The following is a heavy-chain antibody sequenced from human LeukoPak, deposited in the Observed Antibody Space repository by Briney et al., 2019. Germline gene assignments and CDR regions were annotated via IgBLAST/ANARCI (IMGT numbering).Heavy chain of an antibody. D-gene: IGHD3-9*01. CDR3: ARDLSFDWFPYYFDY. J-gene: IGHJ4*02. Sequence: SETLSLTCTVSSGSVSNSHYYWAWVRQPPRKGLEWLGSIFYSGNTHYNPSLKSPVTISIDTSKNQFSLKVSSVTAADTAIYYCARDLSFDWFPYYFDYWGQGILVTVSS. V-gene: IGHV4-39*07. CDR1: SGSVSNSHYY. CDR2: IFYSGNT.